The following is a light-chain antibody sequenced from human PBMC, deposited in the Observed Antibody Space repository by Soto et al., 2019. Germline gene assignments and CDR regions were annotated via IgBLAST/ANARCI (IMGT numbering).Light chain of an antibody. CDR1: SSDVGGYKY. V-gene: IGLV2-14*01. Sequence: QSALTQPASVSGSPGQSIAISCTGTSSDVGGYKYVSWYQQYPGKAPKLMIYDVSNRPSGVPDRFSGSKSGNTASLTISGLQSEDEADYYRSSYTSYTSYVFGTGTKLTVL. J-gene: IGLJ1*01. CDR2: DVS. CDR3: SSYTSYTSYV.